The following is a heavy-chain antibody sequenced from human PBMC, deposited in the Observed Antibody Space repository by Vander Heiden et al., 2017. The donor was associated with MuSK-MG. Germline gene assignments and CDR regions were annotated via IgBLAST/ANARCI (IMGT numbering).Heavy chain of an antibody. Sequence: QVRLPQSGPGLVKPSQTLSLTCAFSGHRVSCTSAAWNWIRQSPSRGLEWLGRTYYRSTWSHDYAVSVKSRITINPDTSKNQFSLQLNAVTPEDTAVYYCARDLLGVTAEWGQGTLVTVSS. V-gene: IGHV6-1*01. D-gene: IGHD7-27*01. CDR3: ARDLLGVTAE. CDR2: TYYRSTWSH. CDR1: GHRVSCTSAA. J-gene: IGHJ4*02.